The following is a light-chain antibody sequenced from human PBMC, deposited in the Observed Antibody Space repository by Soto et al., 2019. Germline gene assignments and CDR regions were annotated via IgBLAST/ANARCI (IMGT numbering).Light chain of an antibody. CDR3: QRYYNAPFT. CDR1: QGIKNY. Sequence: DIQVTQHPSSLSASVGDRVTINCRASQGIKNYLAWYQQKPGETPKLLIYAASTLESGIPPRFSGSGSGTDFTLTINNVQLEDLATYYCQRYYNAPFTFGGGTKVEIK. V-gene: IGKV1-27*01. J-gene: IGKJ4*01. CDR2: AAS.